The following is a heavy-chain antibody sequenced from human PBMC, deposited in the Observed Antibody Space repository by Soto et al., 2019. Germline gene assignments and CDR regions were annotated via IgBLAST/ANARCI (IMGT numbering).Heavy chain of an antibody. CDR2: INPDGSEK. CDR1: GFTFSSSW. V-gene: IGHV3-7*01. J-gene: IGHJ4*02. CDR3: SRSLDS. Sequence: GGSLRLSCAASGFTFSSSWMDWVRQAPGKGLEWVANINPDGSEKHYVGSVEGRFTISRDNTKNSLYLQMSSLTAEDSALYYCSRSLDSYGQGARVTVSS.